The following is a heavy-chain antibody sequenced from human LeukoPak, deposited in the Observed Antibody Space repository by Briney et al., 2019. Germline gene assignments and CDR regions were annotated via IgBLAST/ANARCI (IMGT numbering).Heavy chain of an antibody. V-gene: IGHV4-59*01. J-gene: IGHJ6*03. Sequence: SETLSLTCTVSGGSFGNYYWSWIRQPPGKGLEWIGYIYDSGTTNYNPSLKSRVTISVDTATNQFSLKLRSVTAADTAVYYCARETPSGPSYYYYMDVWGKGTTVTVSS. CDR2: IYDSGTT. CDR3: ARETPSGPSYYYYMDV. D-gene: IGHD2-15*01. CDR1: GGSFGNYY.